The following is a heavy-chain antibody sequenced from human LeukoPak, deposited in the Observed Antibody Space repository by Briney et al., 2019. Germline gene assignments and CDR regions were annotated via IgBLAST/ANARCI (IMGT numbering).Heavy chain of an antibody. D-gene: IGHD1-20*01. Sequence: GGSLRLSCAASGFTFSSYAMHWVRQAPGKGLEWVAVISYDGSNKYYADSVKGRFTISRGNSKNTLYLQMNSLRAEDTAVYYCARAYNSSLKPLDYWGQGTLVTVSS. V-gene: IGHV3-30-3*01. CDR2: ISYDGSNK. CDR3: ARAYNSSLKPLDY. CDR1: GFTFSSYA. J-gene: IGHJ4*02.